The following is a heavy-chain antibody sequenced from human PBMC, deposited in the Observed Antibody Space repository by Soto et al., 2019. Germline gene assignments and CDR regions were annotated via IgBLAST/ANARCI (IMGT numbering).Heavy chain of an antibody. Sequence: ASVKVSCKASGYSLSSYYMHWVRQAPGQGLEWMGITNPSDGSTNYARRFQGRVTMTSDTSTSTVYMEMSSLRSEDTAMYYCARSYVTSRPIDFWGQGTLVTVSS. D-gene: IGHD3-10*02. V-gene: IGHV1-46*01. J-gene: IGHJ4*02. CDR3: ARSYVTSRPIDF. CDR1: GYSLSSYY. CDR2: TNPSDGST.